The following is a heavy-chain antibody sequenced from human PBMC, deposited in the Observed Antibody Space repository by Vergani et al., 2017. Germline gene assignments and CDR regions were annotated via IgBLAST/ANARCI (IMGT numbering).Heavy chain of an antibody. CDR1: GGSISSYY. CDR3: ARAARGDYGLSYYFDY. V-gene: IGHV4-59*01. D-gene: IGHD4-17*01. Sequence: QVQLQESGPGLVKPSETLSLTCTVSGGSISSYYWSWIRQPPGKGLEWIGYIYYSGRTNYNPSLKSRVTISVDTSKNQFSLKLSSVTAADTAVYYCARAARGDYGLSYYFDYWGQGTLVTVSS. CDR2: IYYSGRT. J-gene: IGHJ4*02.